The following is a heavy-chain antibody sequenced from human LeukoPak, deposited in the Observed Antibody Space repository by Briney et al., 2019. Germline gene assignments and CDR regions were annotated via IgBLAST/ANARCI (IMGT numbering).Heavy chain of an antibody. Sequence: GGSLRLSCAASGFTLGSYWTGWVRQAPGKGLEWLANIQQDGTEKYYVDSVKGRFTISRDNAKNSLYLQMISLRAEDAAVYYCTRRYFDLWGQGTLVTVSS. V-gene: IGHV3-7*01. CDR2: IQQDGTEK. CDR3: TRRYFDL. CDR1: GFTLGSYW. J-gene: IGHJ4*02.